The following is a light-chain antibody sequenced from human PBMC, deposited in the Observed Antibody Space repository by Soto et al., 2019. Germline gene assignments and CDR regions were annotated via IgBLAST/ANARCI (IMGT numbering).Light chain of an antibody. CDR1: SSNIGRNT. Sequence: QLVLTQPPSASGTPGQRITISCSGSSSNIGRNTVNWYQQLPGTAPKLLIYDNGQRPSGVPDRYSGSKSGTSASLAISGLQSADEADYYCAAWDASLNGPVFGGGTKLTVL. CDR2: DNG. V-gene: IGLV1-44*01. CDR3: AAWDASLNGPV. J-gene: IGLJ2*01.